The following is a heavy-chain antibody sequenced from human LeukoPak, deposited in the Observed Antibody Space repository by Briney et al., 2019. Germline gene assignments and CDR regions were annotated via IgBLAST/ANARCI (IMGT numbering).Heavy chain of an antibody. CDR2: IYYSGST. Sequence: SETLSLTCTVSGGSISSSSYYWGWIRQPPGKGLEWIGSIYYSGSTYYNPSLKSRVTISVDTSKNQFSLKLSSVTAADTAVYYCARDNHSSGWYRGYYYGMDVWGQGTTVTVSS. CDR1: GGSISSSSYY. J-gene: IGHJ6*02. CDR3: ARDNHSSGWYRGYYYGMDV. D-gene: IGHD6-19*01. V-gene: IGHV4-39*07.